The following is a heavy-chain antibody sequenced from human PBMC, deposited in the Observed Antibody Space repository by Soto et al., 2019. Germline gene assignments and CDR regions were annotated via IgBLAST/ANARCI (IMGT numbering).Heavy chain of an antibody. Sequence: PSETLSLTCAVYVGSFSGYYWSLLRQPPGKGLEWIGGIDHSGSSTQNPSLKTRVTISVDTSKNQFSLRLGSLTAADTAVYYCARAVQGDAPGKDFFESWGQGTPVTVSS. V-gene: IGHV4-34*01. CDR3: ARAVQGDAPGKDFFES. J-gene: IGHJ4*02. CDR1: VGSFSGYY. CDR2: IDHSGSS. D-gene: IGHD2-21*02.